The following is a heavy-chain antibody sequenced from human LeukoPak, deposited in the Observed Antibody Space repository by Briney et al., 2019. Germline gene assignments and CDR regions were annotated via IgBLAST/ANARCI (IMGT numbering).Heavy chain of an antibody. CDR1: GFTFSRYA. Sequence: GGSLRLSCAASGFTFSRYAMSWVRQAPGKRLEWVSATSVSGGSTYYADSVKGRFTISRDNTKNTLYLQMNSLRAEDTAVYYCAKNPGPAALLFDYWGQGTLVTVSP. J-gene: IGHJ4*02. CDR3: AKNPGPAALLFDY. D-gene: IGHD2-2*01. V-gene: IGHV3-23*01. CDR2: TSVSGGST.